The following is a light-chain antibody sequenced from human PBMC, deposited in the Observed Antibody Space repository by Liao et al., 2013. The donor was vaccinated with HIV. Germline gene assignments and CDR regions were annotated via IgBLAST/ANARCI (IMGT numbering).Light chain of an antibody. Sequence: SYEVTQPPSVSVSPGQTASIFCSGDNLGDKHASWYQQRPGQSPVLVIYQDAKRPSGIPERFSGSNSGNTATLTISGAQAVDEADYFCQAWGSSTVVFGGGTKVTVL. V-gene: IGLV3-1*01. CDR2: QDA. CDR3: QAWGSSTVV. J-gene: IGLJ1*01. CDR1: NLGDKH.